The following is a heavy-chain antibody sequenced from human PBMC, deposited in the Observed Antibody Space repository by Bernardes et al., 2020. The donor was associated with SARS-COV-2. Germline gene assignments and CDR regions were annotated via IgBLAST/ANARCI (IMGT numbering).Heavy chain of an antibody. Sequence: ASVKVSCKASGYTFTSYDINWVRQATGQGLEWMGWMNPNSGNTGYAQKFQGRVTLTRNTSISTAYMELTSLTSEDTAVYYCAKGPWQPYYYGMDVWGQGTTVTVSS. D-gene: IGHD5-12*01. CDR1: GYTFTSYD. J-gene: IGHJ6*02. V-gene: IGHV1-8*01. CDR2: MNPNSGNT. CDR3: AKGPWQPYYYGMDV.